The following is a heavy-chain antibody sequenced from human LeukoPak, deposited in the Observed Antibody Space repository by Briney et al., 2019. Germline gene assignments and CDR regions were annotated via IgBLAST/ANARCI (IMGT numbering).Heavy chain of an antibody. CDR2: ISGSGGHT. CDR1: GFTFSRSA. J-gene: IGHJ1*01. V-gene: IGHV3-23*01. CDR3: AKDLPKITIFGAFEH. Sequence: GGSLSLSCVGSGFTFSRSAMSWVRLAPGKGLEWVSGISGSGGHTYYTDSVKGRFTISRDNSKNTLYLQMNSLRAEDTAVYYCAKDLPKITIFGAFEHWGQGTLVSV. D-gene: IGHD3-3*01.